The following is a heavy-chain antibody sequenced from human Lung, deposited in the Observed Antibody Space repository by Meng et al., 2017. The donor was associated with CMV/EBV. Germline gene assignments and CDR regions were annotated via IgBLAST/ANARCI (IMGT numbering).Heavy chain of an antibody. J-gene: IGHJ4*02. CDR2: INTHTGHT. Sequence: ASVKVSCKASGYTFSGFFMHWLRQAPGRGLEWMGWINTHTGHTEYAQRFQGRLTMTRDTSMSTAYMELSRLTSDDTATFYCARGIPDYWGQGTLVTVSS. V-gene: IGHV1-2*02. CDR3: ARGIPDY. D-gene: IGHD2-2*02. CDR1: GYTFSGFF.